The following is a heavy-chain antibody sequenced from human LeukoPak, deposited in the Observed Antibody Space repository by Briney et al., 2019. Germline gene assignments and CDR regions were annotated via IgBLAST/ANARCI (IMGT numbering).Heavy chain of an antibody. J-gene: IGHJ4*02. CDR1: GYIFTSYW. Sequence: GESLKISCKGSGYIFTSYWIGWVRRMPGKGLEWMGIIYPGDSDTRYSPSFQGQVTISADKSITTAYLQWSSLKASDTAMYYCACSGSASGDYFDYWGQGTLVTVSS. V-gene: IGHV5-51*01. CDR3: ACSGSASGDYFDY. D-gene: IGHD2-15*01. CDR2: IYPGDSDT.